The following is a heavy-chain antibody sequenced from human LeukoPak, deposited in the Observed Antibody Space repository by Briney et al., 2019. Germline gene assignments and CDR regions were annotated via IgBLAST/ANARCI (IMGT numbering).Heavy chain of an antibody. D-gene: IGHD3-22*01. Sequence: SETLSLTCAVYGGSFSGYYWSWIRQPPGKGLGWIGEINHSGSTNYNPSLKSRVTISVDTSKNQFSLKLSSVTAADTAVYYCARAQFYYDSSGYHSSFDYWGQGTLVTVSS. CDR3: ARAQFYYDSSGYHSSFDY. V-gene: IGHV4-34*01. CDR2: INHSGST. CDR1: GGSFSGYY. J-gene: IGHJ4*02.